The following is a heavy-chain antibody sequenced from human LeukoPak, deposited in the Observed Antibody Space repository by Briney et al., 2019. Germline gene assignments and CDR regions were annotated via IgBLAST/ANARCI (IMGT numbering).Heavy chain of an antibody. Sequence: GGSLRLSCSASGFTFSSYDMHWVRQAPGKGLEYVSAISSNGGSTYYADSVKGRFTISRDNSKNTLYLQMSSLRAEDTAVYYCVKDLNYGDYLFDYWGQATLVTVSS. CDR2: ISSNGGST. CDR1: GFTFSSYD. D-gene: IGHD4-17*01. J-gene: IGHJ4*02. CDR3: VKDLNYGDYLFDY. V-gene: IGHV3-64D*06.